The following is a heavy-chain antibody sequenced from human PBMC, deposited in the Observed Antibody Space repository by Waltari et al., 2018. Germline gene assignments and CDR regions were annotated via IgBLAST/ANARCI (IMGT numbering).Heavy chain of an antibody. D-gene: IGHD3-10*01. V-gene: IGHV3-23*01. CDR2: ISGSGGST. Sequence: EVQLLESGGGLVQPGGSLRLSCAASGFTFSSYAMSWVRQAPGKGLKWVSAISGSGGSTYYADSVKGRFTISRDNSKNTLDLQMDSLRAEDTAVYYCAKQFGSGTYYLDYWGQGTLVTVSS. J-gene: IGHJ4*02. CDR3: AKQFGSGTYYLDY. CDR1: GFTFSSYA.